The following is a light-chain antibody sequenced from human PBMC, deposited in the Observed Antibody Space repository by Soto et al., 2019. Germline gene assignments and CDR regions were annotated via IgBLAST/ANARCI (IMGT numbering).Light chain of an antibody. CDR2: WAS. J-gene: IGKJ4*01. Sequence: DIVMTQSPDSLAVSLGERATINCKSSQSVLYSSNNKNYLAWYQQKPGQPPKLLIYWASTQASGVPDRVSGSGSWTDFTLTISSLQSEDVAVYYCQQYYSTPPLTFGGGTKVEIK. CDR3: QQYYSTPPLT. CDR1: QSVLYSSNNKNY. V-gene: IGKV4-1*01.